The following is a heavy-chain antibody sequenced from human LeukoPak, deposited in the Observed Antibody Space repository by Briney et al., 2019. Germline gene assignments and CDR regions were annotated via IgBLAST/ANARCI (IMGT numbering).Heavy chain of an antibody. Sequence: PGGSLRLSCAASGFTFSSYGMHWVRQAPGKGLEWVAVIWYDGSNKYYADSVKGRFTISRDNSKNTLYLQMNSLRAEDTAVYYCARDRAAVRGIIDYWGQGTLVTVSS. CDR2: IWYDGSNK. D-gene: IGHD3-10*01. V-gene: IGHV3-33*01. CDR1: GFTFSSYG. J-gene: IGHJ4*02. CDR3: ARDRAAVRGIIDY.